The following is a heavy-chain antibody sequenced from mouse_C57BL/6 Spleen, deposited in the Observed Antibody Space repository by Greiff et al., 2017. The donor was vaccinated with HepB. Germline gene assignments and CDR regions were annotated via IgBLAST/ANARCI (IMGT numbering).Heavy chain of an antibody. CDR1: GFTFSSYG. CDR2: ISSGGSYT. V-gene: IGHV5-6*02. CDR3: ARQGNSDFDY. Sequence: EVKLVESGGDLVKPGGSLKLSCAASGFTFSSYGMSWVRQTPDKRLEWVATISSGGSYTYYPDSVKGRFTISRDNAKNTLYLQMSSLKSEDTAMYYCARQGNSDFDYWGQGTTLTVSS. J-gene: IGHJ2*01. D-gene: IGHD2-1*01.